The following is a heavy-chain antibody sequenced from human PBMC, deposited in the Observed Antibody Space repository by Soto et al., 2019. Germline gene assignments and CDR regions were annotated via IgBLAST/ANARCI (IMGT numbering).Heavy chain of an antibody. CDR3: ARDYDYSSLYYYYGMDV. D-gene: IGHD4-4*01. CDR2: IKQDGSEK. J-gene: IGHJ6*02. CDR1: GFTFSSYW. V-gene: IGHV3-7*01. Sequence: EVQLVESGGGLVQPGGSLRLSCAASGFTFSSYWMSWVRQAPGKGLEWVANIKQDGSEKYYVDSVKGQFTISRDNAKNSLYLQMDSLRAEDTAVYYCARDYDYSSLYYYYGMDVWGQGTTVTGSS.